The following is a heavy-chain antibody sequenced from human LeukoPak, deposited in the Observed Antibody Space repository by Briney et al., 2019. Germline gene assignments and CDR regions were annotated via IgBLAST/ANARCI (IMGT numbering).Heavy chain of an antibody. CDR1: GGSISSGGYY. J-gene: IGHJ4*02. D-gene: IGHD2-21*02. CDR2: IYHSGST. Sequence: PSETLSLTCTVSGGSISSGGYYWSWIRQPPGKGLEWIGYIYHSGSTYYNPSLKSRVTISVDRSKNQFSLKLSSVTAADTAVYYCARGPIVVVTAPYYFDYWGQGTLVTVSS. CDR3: ARGPIVVVTAPYYFDY. V-gene: IGHV4-30-2*01.